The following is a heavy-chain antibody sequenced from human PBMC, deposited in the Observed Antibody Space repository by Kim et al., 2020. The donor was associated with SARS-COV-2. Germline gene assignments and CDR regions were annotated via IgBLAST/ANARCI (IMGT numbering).Heavy chain of an antibody. D-gene: IGHD2-21*02. V-gene: IGHV4-59*08. J-gene: IGHJ5*02. CDR3: ARQAVTATDWFDP. Sequence: NCTPSRQRRVTISVDTSKNQFSLKLSSVPAADTAVYYCARQAVTATDWFDPWGQGTLVTVSS.